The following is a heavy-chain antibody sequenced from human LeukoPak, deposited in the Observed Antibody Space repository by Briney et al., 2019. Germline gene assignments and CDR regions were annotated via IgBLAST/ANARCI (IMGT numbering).Heavy chain of an antibody. CDR3: ARGWITAGAYYDY. V-gene: IGHV3-74*01. J-gene: IGHJ4*02. Sequence: GGSLRPSCAASGFTFSTYWMHWVRQAPGKGLVWVSRIHSDGSSTSYADSVKGRFTMSRDNAKNTLYLQMNSLRAEDTAVYYCARGWITAGAYYDYWGQGTLVTVSS. D-gene: IGHD6-13*01. CDR2: IHSDGSST. CDR1: GFTFSTYW.